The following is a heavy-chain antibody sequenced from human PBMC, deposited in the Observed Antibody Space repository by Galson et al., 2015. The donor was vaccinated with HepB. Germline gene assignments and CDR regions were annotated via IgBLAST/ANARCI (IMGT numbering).Heavy chain of an antibody. D-gene: IGHD5-12*01. J-gene: IGHJ6*02. Sequence: QSGAEVKKPGESLRISCKGSGYSFTSYWISWVRQMPGKGLEWMGRIDPSDSYTNYSPSFQGHVTISVDKSVSIAYLQWSSLKASDTAMYYCARHAGGSGYDLVYYGMDVWGQGTTVTVSS. CDR2: IDPSDSYT. CDR3: ARHAGGSGYDLVYYGMDV. V-gene: IGHV5-10-1*01. CDR1: GYSFTSYW.